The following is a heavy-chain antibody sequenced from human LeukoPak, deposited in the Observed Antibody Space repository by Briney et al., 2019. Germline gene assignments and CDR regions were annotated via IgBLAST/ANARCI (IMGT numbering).Heavy chain of an antibody. V-gene: IGHV3-7*05. J-gene: IGHJ4*02. Sequence: GGSLRLSCAASGFTFSNYWMIWVRQAPGKGLEWVGNIKQDGSEKRYADSVRGRFSISRDNAQTSLYLQMYSLRAEDTAVYYCARISSWYFDYWGQGTLVTVSS. CDR1: GFTFSNYW. D-gene: IGHD6-13*01. CDR2: IKQDGSEK. CDR3: ARISSWYFDY.